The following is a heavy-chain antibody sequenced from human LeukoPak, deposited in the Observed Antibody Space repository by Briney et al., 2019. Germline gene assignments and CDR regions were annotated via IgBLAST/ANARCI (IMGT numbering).Heavy chain of an antibody. V-gene: IGHV3-30*02. J-gene: IGHJ4*02. CDR1: GFTFSSYE. CDR2: IRYDGSNK. D-gene: IGHD3-10*01. CDR3: AKDPIRGVRPYYFSS. Sequence: GGSLRLSCAASGFTFSSYEMNWVRQAPGKGLEWVAFIRYDGSNKYYANSVKGRFTISRDNSKNTLYLHMNSLRAEDTAVYYCAKDPIRGVRPYYFSSWGQGTLVTVSS.